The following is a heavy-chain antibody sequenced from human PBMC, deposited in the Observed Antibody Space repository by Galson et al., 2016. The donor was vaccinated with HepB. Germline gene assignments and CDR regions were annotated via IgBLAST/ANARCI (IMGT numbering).Heavy chain of an antibody. CDR3: ASRIGYIQDGLDY. D-gene: IGHD3-3*01. CDR1: GFTVSHKY. Sequence: SLRLSCAASGFTVSHKYMSWVRQAPGKGLEWVSGIYTGGSTYYADSVKGRFTISKDNSKNTLYLQMNSLRAEDTAVYYCASRIGYIQDGLDYWGQGTQVTVSS. V-gene: IGHV3-53*01. J-gene: IGHJ4*02. CDR2: IYTGGST.